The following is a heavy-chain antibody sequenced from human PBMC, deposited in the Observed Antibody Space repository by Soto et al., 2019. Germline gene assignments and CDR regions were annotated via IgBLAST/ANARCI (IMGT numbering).Heavy chain of an antibody. Sequence: SQTLSLTCAISGDSVPSNSAAWNWIRQSPSRGLEWLGKTYYRSKWYKHYAVSVKSRITINPDTSKNQFSLQLISVTPEDTAVYYCAKVKLNDGNFDYWGQGTLVTVSS. D-gene: IGHD1-1*01. CDR3: AKVKLNDGNFDY. V-gene: IGHV6-1*01. J-gene: IGHJ4*02. CDR2: TYYRSKWYK. CDR1: GDSVPSNSAA.